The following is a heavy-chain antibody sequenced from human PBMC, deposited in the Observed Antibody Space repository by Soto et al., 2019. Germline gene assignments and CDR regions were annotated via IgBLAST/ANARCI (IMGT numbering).Heavy chain of an antibody. CDR2: IYSGGST. V-gene: IGHV3-53*01. CDR3: ARAVYDSWSGYSTLSPYFDY. J-gene: IGHJ4*02. D-gene: IGHD3-3*01. Sequence: GGSLRLSCAASGFTVSSNYMSWVRQAPGKGLEWVSVIYSGGSTYYADSVKGRFTISRDNSKNTLYLQMNSLRAEDTAVYYCARAVYDSWSGYSTLSPYFDYWGQGTLVTVSS. CDR1: GFTVSSNY.